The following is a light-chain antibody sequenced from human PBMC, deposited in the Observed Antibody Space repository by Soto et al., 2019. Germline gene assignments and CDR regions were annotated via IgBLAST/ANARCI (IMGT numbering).Light chain of an antibody. J-gene: IGKJ1*01. CDR1: QSVSSNY. CDR2: RAS. CDR3: QQYGSSAWT. V-gene: IGKV3-20*01. Sequence: EIVLTQSPGTLSLSPGERATLSCRASQSVSSNYVAWYQQKPGQTPKVLIYRASSRATGIPDRFSGSGSGTDFTLTISRLEPEDFAVYYCQQYGSSAWTFGQGTKVDIK.